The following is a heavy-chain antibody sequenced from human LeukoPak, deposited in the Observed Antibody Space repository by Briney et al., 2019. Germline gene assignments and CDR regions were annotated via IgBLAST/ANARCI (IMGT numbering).Heavy chain of an antibody. J-gene: IGHJ4*02. V-gene: IGHV7-4-1*02. CDR3: AKEASGPFDY. CDR2: INTNTGNP. D-gene: IGHD3-10*01. Sequence: ASVKVSCKASGYTFTNYAMNWVRQAPGQGLEWMGWINTNTGNPTYAQGFTRRFAFSLDTSVSTAYLQISSLEAEDTAVYYCAKEASGPFDYWGQGTLVTVSS. CDR1: GYTFTNYA.